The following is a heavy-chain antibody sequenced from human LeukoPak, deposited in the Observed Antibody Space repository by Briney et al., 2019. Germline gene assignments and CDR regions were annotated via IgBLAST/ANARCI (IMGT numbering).Heavy chain of an antibody. Sequence: ASVKVSCKASGYTFTSYDINWVRQATGQGLEWMGWMNPNSGNTGYAQKFQGRVTITRNTSISTAYMELSSLRSEDTAVYYCARGRGGGYCSSTSCYRTYNWFDPWGQGTLVTVSS. CDR1: GYTFTSYD. J-gene: IGHJ5*02. CDR2: MNPNSGNT. CDR3: ARGRGGGYCSSTSCYRTYNWFDP. V-gene: IGHV1-8*03. D-gene: IGHD2-2*01.